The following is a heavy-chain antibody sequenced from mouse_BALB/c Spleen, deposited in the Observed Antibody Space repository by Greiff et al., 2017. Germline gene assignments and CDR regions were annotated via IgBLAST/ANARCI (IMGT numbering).Heavy chain of an antibody. D-gene: IGHD2-3*01. CDR1: GYAFSSYW. J-gene: IGHJ4*01. V-gene: IGHV1-80*01. Sequence: QVQLQQSGAELVRPGSSVKISCKASGYAFSSYWMNWVKQRPGQGLEWIGQIYPGDGDTNYNGKFKGKATLTADKSSSTAYMQLSSLTSEDSAVYFCARRGLLQAMDYWGQGTSVTVSS. CDR2: IYPGDGDT. CDR3: ARRGLLQAMDY.